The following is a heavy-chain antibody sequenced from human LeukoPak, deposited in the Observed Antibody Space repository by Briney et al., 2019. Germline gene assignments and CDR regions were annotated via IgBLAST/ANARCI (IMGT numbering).Heavy chain of an antibody. V-gene: IGHV3-23*01. Sequence: PGGSLRLSCAASGFTFSSYAMSWVRQAPGKGLEWVSAISSSDGSTYYADSVKGRFTISRDNSKNTLYLQMNNLRAEDTAVYYCAKDPTYYYDSSGYYYTPNYFDYWGQGTLVTVSS. J-gene: IGHJ4*02. CDR2: ISSSDGST. D-gene: IGHD3-22*01. CDR3: AKDPTYYYDSSGYYYTPNYFDY. CDR1: GFTFSSYA.